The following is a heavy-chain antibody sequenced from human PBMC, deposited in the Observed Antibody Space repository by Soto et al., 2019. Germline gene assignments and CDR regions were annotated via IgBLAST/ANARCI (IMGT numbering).Heavy chain of an antibody. D-gene: IGHD3-3*01. V-gene: IGHV3-30*18. Sequence: QVQLVESGGGVVQPGRSLRLSCAASGFTFSSYGMHWVRQAPGKGLEWVAVISYDGSNKYYADSVKGRFTISRDNSKNTLYLQMNSLRAEDTAVYYCAKDLTIFGVVIISPGPWGQGTLVTVSS. CDR2: ISYDGSNK. CDR1: GFTFSSYG. J-gene: IGHJ5*02. CDR3: AKDLTIFGVVIISPGP.